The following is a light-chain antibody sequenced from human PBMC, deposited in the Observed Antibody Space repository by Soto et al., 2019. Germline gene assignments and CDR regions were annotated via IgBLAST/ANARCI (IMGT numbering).Light chain of an antibody. V-gene: IGKV3-15*01. CDR2: GAS. Sequence: EIVMTQSPDTLSVSPGERATLSCRASQSVSTNLAWYQQKPGQAPRLLIYGASTRATGIPARFSGSGSGTXXXXXXXXXQSEDFAVYXXXQYNNWPYTFGQGTKLEIK. CDR3: XQYNNWPYT. CDR1: QSVSTN. J-gene: IGKJ2*01.